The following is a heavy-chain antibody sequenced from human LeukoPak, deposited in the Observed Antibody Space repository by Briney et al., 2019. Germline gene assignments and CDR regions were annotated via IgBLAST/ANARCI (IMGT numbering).Heavy chain of an antibody. CDR2: ISSSSSYI. CDR1: GFTFSSYS. CDR3: ARDREYDSSGYFDY. D-gene: IGHD3-22*01. V-gene: IGHV3-21*01. Sequence: PGGSLRLSCAASGFTFSSYSMNWVRQAPGKGLEWVPSISSSSSYIYYADSVKGRFTISRDNAKNSLYLQMNSLRAEDTAVYYCARDREYDSSGYFDYWGQGTLVTVSS. J-gene: IGHJ4*02.